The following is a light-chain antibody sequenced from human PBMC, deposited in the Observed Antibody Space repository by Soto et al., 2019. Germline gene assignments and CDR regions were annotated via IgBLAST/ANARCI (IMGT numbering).Light chain of an antibody. CDR2: VNSDGSH. V-gene: IGLV4-69*01. J-gene: IGLJ3*02. CDR3: QTWGTGSWV. CDR1: SGHNSYA. Sequence: QLVLTQSPSASASLGASVKLTCTLTSGHNSYAIAWHQQQPEKGPRYLMKVNSDGSHSKGAGIPDRFSGSSSGAERYLTISSLQSEDEADYYCQTWGTGSWVFGGGTKLTVL.